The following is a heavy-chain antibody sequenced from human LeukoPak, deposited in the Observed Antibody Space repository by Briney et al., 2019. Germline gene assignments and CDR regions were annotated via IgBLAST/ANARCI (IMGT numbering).Heavy chain of an antibody. CDR3: ARQARRIVVVVAATPD. CDR2: IYYSGST. J-gene: IGHJ4*02. Sequence: PSETLSLTCTVSGGSISSSSYYWGWIRQPPGKGLEWTGSIYYSGSTYYNPSLKSRVTISVDTSKNQFSLKLSSVTAADTAVYYCARQARRIVVVVAATPDWGQGTLVTVSS. CDR1: GGSISSSSYY. D-gene: IGHD2-15*01. V-gene: IGHV4-39*01.